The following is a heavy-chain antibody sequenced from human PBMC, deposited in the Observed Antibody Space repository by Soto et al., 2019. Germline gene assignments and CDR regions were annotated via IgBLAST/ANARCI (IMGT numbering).Heavy chain of an antibody. Sequence: PGGSLRLSCAASGFTFSSYGMHWVRQAPGKGLEWVAVISYDGSNKYYADSVKGRFTISRDNSKNTLYLQMNGLRAEDTAVYYCASSSWYYYGMDVWGQGTTVTVSS. D-gene: IGHD6-6*01. J-gene: IGHJ6*02. V-gene: IGHV3-30*03. CDR3: ASSSWYYYGMDV. CDR1: GFTFSSYG. CDR2: ISYDGSNK.